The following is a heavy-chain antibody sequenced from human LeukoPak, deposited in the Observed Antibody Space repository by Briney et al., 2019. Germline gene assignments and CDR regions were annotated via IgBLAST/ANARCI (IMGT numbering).Heavy chain of an antibody. D-gene: IGHD1-26*01. CDR1: GYSFTSYW. CDR2: IDPGDSDT. J-gene: IGHJ4*02. V-gene: IGHV5-51*01. CDR3: ARRLIVGATYRYFDY. Sequence: GESLKISCKGSGYSFTSYWIGWVRQMPGKGLEWMGIIDPGDSDTIYSPSFQGQVTISADKSSSTAYLQWSSLEASDTAMYYCARRLIVGATYRYFDYWGQGTLVTVSS.